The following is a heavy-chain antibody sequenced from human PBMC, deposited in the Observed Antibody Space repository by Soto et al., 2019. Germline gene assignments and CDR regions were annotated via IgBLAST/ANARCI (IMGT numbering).Heavy chain of an antibody. D-gene: IGHD2-21*01. CDR1: GFPVSNNY. CDR3: ARDPFQACGY. J-gene: IGHJ4*02. V-gene: IGHV3-53*01. Sequence: EVQLVESGGGLIQPGGSLRLSCAASGFPVSNNYMSWVRQAPVKGLEWVSGIHRGGNTDYADSVKGRFTITRDNSKNTLYLQVNSLRAEDTAMYYCARDPFQACGYWGQGTLVTVSS. CDR2: IHRGGNT.